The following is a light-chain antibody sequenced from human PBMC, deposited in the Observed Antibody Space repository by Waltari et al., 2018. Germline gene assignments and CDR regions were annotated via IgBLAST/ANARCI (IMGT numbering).Light chain of an antibody. CDR2: AAS. CDR1: QGISSY. J-gene: IGKJ1*01. CDR3: QQYYSYPPWT. V-gene: IGKV1-8*01. Sequence: AIRMTQSPSSLSASTGDRVTITCRASQGISSYLAWYQQKPGKAPKLLIYAASTLQSGVPSRFSGSGSGTDFTLTISCLQSEDFATYYCQQYYSYPPWTCGQGTKVEIK.